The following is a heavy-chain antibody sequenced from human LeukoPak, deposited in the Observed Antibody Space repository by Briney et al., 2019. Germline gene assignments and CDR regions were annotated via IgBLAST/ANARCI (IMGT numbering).Heavy chain of an antibody. V-gene: IGHV4-34*01. CDR1: GGSFSGYY. Sequence: SETLSLTCAVYGGSFSGYYWSWIRQPPGKGLEWIGEINHSGSTNYNPSLKSRVTISVDTSENQFSLKLSSVTAADTAVYYCARKEFQVKIFAYWGQGTLVTVSS. D-gene: IGHD2-21*01. CDR2: INHSGST. J-gene: IGHJ4*02. CDR3: ARKEFQVKIFAY.